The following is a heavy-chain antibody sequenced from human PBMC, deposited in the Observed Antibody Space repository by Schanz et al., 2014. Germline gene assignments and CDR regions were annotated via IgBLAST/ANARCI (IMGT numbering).Heavy chain of an antibody. CDR3: ARDRVYRFLKGENRFYFDY. CDR2: ISPYNGNT. V-gene: IGHV1-18*01. J-gene: IGHJ4*02. CDR1: GYTFPNYR. D-gene: IGHD3-3*01. Sequence: QVRLVQSGAEFTMPGATVKVSCETSGYTFPNYRVSWLRQAPGQGLDWVAWISPYNGNTAYAQNLKGRVRMTTDTSAATAYMELRSLTSDDTAVYYCARDRVYRFLKGENRFYFDYWGQGTLVIVSS.